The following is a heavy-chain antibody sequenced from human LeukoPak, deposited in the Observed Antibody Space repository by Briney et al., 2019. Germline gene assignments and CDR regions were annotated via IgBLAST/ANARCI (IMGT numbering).Heavy chain of an antibody. Sequence: GGSLRLSCAASGFTFSSYGMSWVRQAPGKGLEWVSAISGSGGSTYYADSVKGRFTISRDNSKNTLYLQMNSLRAEDAAVYYCAKDCRDGYPRCYFDYWGQGTLVTVSS. CDR3: AKDCRDGYPRCYFDY. CDR1: GFTFSSYG. J-gene: IGHJ4*02. CDR2: ISGSGGST. D-gene: IGHD5-24*01. V-gene: IGHV3-23*01.